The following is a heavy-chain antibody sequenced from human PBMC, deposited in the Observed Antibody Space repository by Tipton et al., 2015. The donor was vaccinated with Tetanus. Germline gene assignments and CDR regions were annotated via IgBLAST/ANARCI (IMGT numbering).Heavy chain of an antibody. Sequence: SLRLSCAASGFKFSDYSMNWVRQAPGKGLEWISCINARTHTIYYTDSVKGRFTISRDNVKNSLDLQMTSLRDEDTAVYFCARGSGAMDSWGQGTLVTVSS. CDR1: GFKFSDYS. CDR3: ARGSGAMDS. V-gene: IGHV3-48*02. J-gene: IGHJ4*02. CDR2: INARTHTI. D-gene: IGHD7-27*01.